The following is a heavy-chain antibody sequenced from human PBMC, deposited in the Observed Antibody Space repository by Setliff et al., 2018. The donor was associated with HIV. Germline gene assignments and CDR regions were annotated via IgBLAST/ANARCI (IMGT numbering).Heavy chain of an antibody. CDR3: ARVRFNFDNVRCFDL. J-gene: IGHJ2*01. CDR2: INQERTT. CDR1: RGSFSHHY. Sequence: SETLSLTCAVYRGSFSHHYWTWIRQSPGKGLEWIAEINQERTTFYNPSLKSRVTMSLDTSRNEVSLRLSSVTAADTATYFCARVRFNFDNVRCFDLWGPGTLVTVSS. D-gene: IGHD1-20*01. V-gene: IGHV4-34*01.